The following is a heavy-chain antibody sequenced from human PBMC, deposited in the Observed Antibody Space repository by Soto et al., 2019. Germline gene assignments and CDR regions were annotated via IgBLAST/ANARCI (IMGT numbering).Heavy chain of an antibody. CDR3: AKAMKWGGMTTIHYFDS. D-gene: IGHD4-17*01. CDR1: GFTADDYA. V-gene: IGHV3-9*02. Sequence: EVQLVESGGGLVQPGRSLRLSCVASGFTADDYAMHWVRQAPGKGLEWVSGISSNSDTIDYADSVKGRFTISRDNAKNXXFLQMNSLRPEDTALYYCAKAMKWGGMTTIHYFDSWGQGTLVTVSS. CDR2: ISSNSDTI. J-gene: IGHJ4*02.